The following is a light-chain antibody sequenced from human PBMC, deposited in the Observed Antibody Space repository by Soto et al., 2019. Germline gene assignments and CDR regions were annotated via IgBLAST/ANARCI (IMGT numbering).Light chain of an antibody. CDR1: QSISSW. V-gene: IGKV1-5*01. Sequence: DIQMTQSPSTLSASVGDRFTITCLASQSISSWLAWYQQKPGKAPKLLIYDASSLESGVPSRFSGSGSGTEFTLTISSLQPDDFATYYCQQYNSSSITFGQGTRLEVK. J-gene: IGKJ5*01. CDR2: DAS. CDR3: QQYNSSSIT.